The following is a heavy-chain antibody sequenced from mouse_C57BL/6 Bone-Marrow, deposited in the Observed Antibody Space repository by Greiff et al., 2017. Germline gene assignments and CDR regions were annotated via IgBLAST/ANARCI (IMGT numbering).Heavy chain of an antibody. CDR1: GFTFTDYY. J-gene: IGHJ1*03. CDR3: ARDGYYGISPGGYFDV. D-gene: IGHD1-1*01. Sequence: EVQLVESGGGLVQPGGSLSLSCAASGFTFTDYYMSWVRQPPGKALEWLGFIRNKANGYTTAYSASVKGRFTISRANSQSILYLQMNTLGAEDSATYYCARDGYYGISPGGYFDVWGTGTTVTVSS. CDR2: IRNKANGYTT. V-gene: IGHV7-3*01.